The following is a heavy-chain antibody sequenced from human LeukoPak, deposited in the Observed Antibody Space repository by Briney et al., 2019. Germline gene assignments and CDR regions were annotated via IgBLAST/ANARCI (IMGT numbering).Heavy chain of an antibody. CDR2: IIPIFGTA. J-gene: IGHJ6*03. Sequence: GASVKVSCKASGGTFSSYAISWVRQAPGQGLEWMGGIIPIFGTANYAQKFQGRVTITADKSTSTAYMELSSLRSEDTAVYYCARAHSNYEYYYYYYMDVWGKGTTVTVSS. CDR3: ARAHSNYEYYYYYYMDV. CDR1: GGTFSSYA. V-gene: IGHV1-69*06. D-gene: IGHD4-11*01.